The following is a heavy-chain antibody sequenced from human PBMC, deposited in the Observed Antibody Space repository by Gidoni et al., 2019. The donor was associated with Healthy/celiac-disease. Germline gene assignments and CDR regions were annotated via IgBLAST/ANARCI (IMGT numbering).Heavy chain of an antibody. J-gene: IGHJ4*02. CDR3: ARVYAFWSGYYTDY. Sequence: QVQLQESGPGLVTPSETLSLTSTVSGGSVSSGSYYWSWSRQHPGKGLEWIGYIYYRGSTNYNPSLKSRVTISVDTSKNQFSLKLSSVTAADTGVYYCARVYAFWSGYYTDYWGQGTLVTVSS. V-gene: IGHV4-61*01. D-gene: IGHD3-3*01. CDR2: IYYRGST. CDR1: GGSVSSGSYY.